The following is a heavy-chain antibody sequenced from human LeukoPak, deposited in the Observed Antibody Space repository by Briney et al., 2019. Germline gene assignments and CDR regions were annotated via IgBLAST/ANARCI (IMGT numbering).Heavy chain of an antibody. CDR2: TSHIGRT. J-gene: IGHJ3*02. Sequence: SETLSLTCSVSGGSISSYHWSWIRQPPGQGLEWIGYTSHIGRTNYNPSLKSRVTISIDTSKNQFSLKLRSVTAADTAVYYCARDLVTVTKGFDIWGQGTMVSVSS. V-gene: IGHV4-59*01. CDR3: ARDLVTVTKGFDI. CDR1: GGSISSYH. D-gene: IGHD4-17*01.